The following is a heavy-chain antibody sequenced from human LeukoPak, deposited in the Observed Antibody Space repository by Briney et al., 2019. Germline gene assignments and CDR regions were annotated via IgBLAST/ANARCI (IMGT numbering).Heavy chain of an antibody. D-gene: IGHD6-25*01. CDR3: ATRGGIY. V-gene: IGHV4-39*01. J-gene: IGHJ4*02. CDR1: GGSISSSSHY. Sequence: SETLSLTCAVSGGSISSSSHYWGWIRQPPGKGLEWIGSIYYSGSTYYNPSLKSRVTISVDTSKNQCSLKLSSVTAADTAVYYCATRGGIYWGQGTLVTVSS. CDR2: IYYSGST.